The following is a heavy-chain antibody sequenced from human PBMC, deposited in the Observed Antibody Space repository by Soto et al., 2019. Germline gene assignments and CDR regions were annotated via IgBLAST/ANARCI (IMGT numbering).Heavy chain of an antibody. CDR2: VSKSDYT. Sequence: VGSLRLSCVVYGFPFNNYGINWVRQAPGKGLEWVSTVSKSDYTYYSDLVKGRFTISRDNAKNTVSLQMNTLRAEDTAVYFCAREDSIIIPAVSDFWGQGTLVTVSS. V-gene: IGHV3-21*04. D-gene: IGHD2-2*01. CDR3: AREDSIIIPAVSDF. J-gene: IGHJ4*02. CDR1: GFPFNNYG.